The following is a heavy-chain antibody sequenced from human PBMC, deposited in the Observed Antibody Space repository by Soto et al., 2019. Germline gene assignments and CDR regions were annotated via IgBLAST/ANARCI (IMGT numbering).Heavy chain of an antibody. J-gene: IGHJ4*02. Sequence: SETLSLTCAVSGGSISSSNWWSWVRQPPGKGLEWIGEIYHSGSTNYNPSLKSRVTISVDKSKNQFSLKLSSVTAADTAVYYCARLPYSYSGYDETYFDYWGQGNLVTVSS. CDR3: ARLPYSYSGYDETYFDY. V-gene: IGHV4-4*02. D-gene: IGHD5-12*01. CDR2: IYHSGST. CDR1: GGSISSSNW.